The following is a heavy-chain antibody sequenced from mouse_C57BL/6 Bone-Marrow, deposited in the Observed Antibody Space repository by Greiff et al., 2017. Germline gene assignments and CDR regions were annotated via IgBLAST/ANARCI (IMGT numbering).Heavy chain of an antibody. CDR1: GYTFTDYY. Sequence: VQLQQSGPVLVKPGASVKMSCKASGYTFTDYYMNWVNQSHGKSLEWIGVINPYNGGPSYNQKFKGKATLTVDKSSSTAYMELNSLTSEDSAVYYCARFHINYPYWGQGTTLTVSS. CDR3: ARFHINYPY. J-gene: IGHJ2*01. V-gene: IGHV1-19*01. D-gene: IGHD2-5*01. CDR2: INPYNGGP.